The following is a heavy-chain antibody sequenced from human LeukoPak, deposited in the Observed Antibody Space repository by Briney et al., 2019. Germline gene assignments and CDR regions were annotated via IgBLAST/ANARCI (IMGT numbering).Heavy chain of an antibody. J-gene: IGHJ5*02. Sequence: GGSLRLSCAASGFTFSSYSMNWVRQAPGKGLEWVSSISSSSSYIYYADSVKGRFTISRDNAKNSLYLQMNSLRAEDTAVYYCARGRITKLNWFDPWGQGTLVTVSS. CDR2: ISSSSSYI. CDR3: ARGRITKLNWFDP. V-gene: IGHV3-21*01. D-gene: IGHD3-3*01. CDR1: GFTFSSYS.